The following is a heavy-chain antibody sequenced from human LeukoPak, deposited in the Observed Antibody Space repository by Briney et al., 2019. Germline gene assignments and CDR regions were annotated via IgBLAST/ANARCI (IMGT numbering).Heavy chain of an antibody. CDR1: GGSFSGYY. CDR3: ARMNASYYDSSGYYFFTTESYYFDY. J-gene: IGHJ4*02. V-gene: IGHV4-34*01. CDR2: INHSGST. D-gene: IGHD3-22*01. Sequence: PSETLSLTCAVYGGSFSGYYWSWIRQPPGKGLEWIGEINHSGSTNYNPSLKSRVTISVDTSKNQFSLKLSSVTAADTAVYYCARMNASYYDSSGYYFFTTESYYFDYWGQGTLVTVSP.